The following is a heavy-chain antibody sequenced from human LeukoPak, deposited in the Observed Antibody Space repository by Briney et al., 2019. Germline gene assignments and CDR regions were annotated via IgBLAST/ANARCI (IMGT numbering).Heavy chain of an antibody. D-gene: IGHD2-15*01. Sequence: GGSLSLSCAASGFTLSSYSMIWVRQAARKGLPWVSSISSSSSYIYYADSVKGRFTISRDNAKNSLYLQMNSLRAEDTAVYYCVRSYVVPRVRYWSGGSCYSAFDIWGQGTMVTVSS. J-gene: IGHJ3*02. CDR3: VRSYVVPRVRYWSGGSCYSAFDI. CDR2: ISSSSSYI. V-gene: IGHV3-21*01. CDR1: GFTLSSYS.